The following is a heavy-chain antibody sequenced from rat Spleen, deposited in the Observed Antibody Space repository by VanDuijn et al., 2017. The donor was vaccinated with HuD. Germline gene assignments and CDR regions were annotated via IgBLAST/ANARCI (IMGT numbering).Heavy chain of an antibody. Sequence: EVQLQESGPGLVKPSQSLSLTCSVIGYSITSSLRWNWIRKFPGNKLEWMGYISYSGSTSYHPFLKSRISITRDTSKNQFFLQVNSVTLEDTATYYCARGGGSYVMDAWGQGASVTVSS. D-gene: IGHD4-1*01. J-gene: IGHJ4*01. CDR2: ISYSGST. V-gene: IGHV3-3*01. CDR1: GYSITSSLR. CDR3: ARGGGSYVMDA.